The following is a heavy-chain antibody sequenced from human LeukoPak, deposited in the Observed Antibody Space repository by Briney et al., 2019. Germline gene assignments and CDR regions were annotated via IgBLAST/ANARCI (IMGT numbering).Heavy chain of an antibody. D-gene: IGHD6-19*01. CDR1: GFTFSDYY. CDR3: ARASNLDSSGWYGWVDY. V-gene: IGHV3-11*06. CDR2: ISNSYT. J-gene: IGHJ4*02. Sequence: GGSLRLSCAASGFTFSDYYMSWIRQAPGKGLEWISYISNSYTKYADSVKGRFTISRDNAKNSLYLQMNSLRAEDTAVYYCARASNLDSSGWYGWVDYWGQGTLVTVSS.